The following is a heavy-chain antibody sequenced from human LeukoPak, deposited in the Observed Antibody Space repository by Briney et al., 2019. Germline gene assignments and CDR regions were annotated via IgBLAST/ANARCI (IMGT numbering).Heavy chain of an antibody. D-gene: IGHD3-22*01. CDR3: ARVEVRRNYYDSSGYSWFDP. V-gene: IGHV3-7*01. Sequence: GGSLRLSCAASGFTFTTYWMTWVRQAPGKGLEWVATKNQDGSEIYYVDSVKGRFTISRDNAKNTLYLQMNSLRAEDTAVYYCARVEVRRNYYDSSGYSWFDPWGQGTLVTVSS. J-gene: IGHJ5*02. CDR1: GFTFTTYW. CDR2: KNQDGSEI.